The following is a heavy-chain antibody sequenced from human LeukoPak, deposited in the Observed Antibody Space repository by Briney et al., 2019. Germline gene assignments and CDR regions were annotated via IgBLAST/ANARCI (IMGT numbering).Heavy chain of an antibody. CDR2: ISAYNGNT. D-gene: IGHD3-9*01. CDR1: GYTFTSYG. V-gene: IGHV1-18*01. CDR3: ARDSRYFDWLLPPRYGMDV. J-gene: IGHJ6*02. Sequence: ASVNVSCKASGYTFTSYGISWVRQAPGQGLEWMGWISAYNGNTNYAQKLQGRVTMTTDTSTSTAYMELRSLRSDDTAVYYCARDSRYFDWLLPPRYGMDVWGQGTTVTVSS.